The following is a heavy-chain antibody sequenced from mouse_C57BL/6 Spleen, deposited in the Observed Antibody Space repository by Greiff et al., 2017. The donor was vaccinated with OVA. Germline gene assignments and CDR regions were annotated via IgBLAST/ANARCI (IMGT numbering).Heavy chain of an antibody. Sequence: EVQLQQSGPELVKPGASVKISCKASGYTFTDYYMNWVKQSHGKSLEWIGDINPNNGGTSYNQKFKGKATLTVDKSSSTAYMELRSLTSEDSAVYYCAITVGPLTGYFDVWGTGTTVTVSA. CDR3: AITVGPLTGYFDV. D-gene: IGHD1-1*01. CDR2: INPNNGGT. J-gene: IGHJ1*03. V-gene: IGHV1-26*01. CDR1: GYTFTDYY.